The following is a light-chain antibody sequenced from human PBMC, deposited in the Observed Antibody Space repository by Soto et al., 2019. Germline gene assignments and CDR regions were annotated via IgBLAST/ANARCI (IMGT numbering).Light chain of an antibody. J-gene: IGLJ1*01. CDR3: SSYTASAPFYI. Sequence: QSALTQPASVSGSPGQSITISCTGARTDVDGYDYVTWYQQHPGPAPKLMIYDVNNRPSGVSHRFSGSKSGDTASLTISGLQAEDDADYYCSSYTASAPFYIFGTGTKLTVL. CDR2: DVN. V-gene: IGLV2-14*03. CDR1: RTDVDGYDY.